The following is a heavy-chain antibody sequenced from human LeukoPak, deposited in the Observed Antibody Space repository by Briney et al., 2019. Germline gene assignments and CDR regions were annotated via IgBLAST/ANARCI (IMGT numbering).Heavy chain of an antibody. J-gene: IGHJ3*02. V-gene: IGHV4-59*12. CDR1: GGSISDFY. D-gene: IGHD3-16*01. CDR3: ARDKGSKDYDYVWGSYPPDAFDI. CDR2: AYYSGST. Sequence: SETLSLTCTVSGGSISDFYWSWIRQSPGKGLEWIGYAYYSGSTNYNPSLKSRVTISVDVSKRQFSLKLTSMTAADTAVYYCARDKGSKDYDYVWGSYPPDAFDIWGQGTMVTVSS.